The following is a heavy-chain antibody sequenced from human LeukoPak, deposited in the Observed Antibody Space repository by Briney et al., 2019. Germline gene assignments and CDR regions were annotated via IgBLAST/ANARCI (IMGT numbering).Heavy chain of an antibody. Sequence: GGSLRLSCAASGFTFSSYAMHWVRQSLGKGLEWVAVMSYDGFNKYYADSVKGRFTISRDNSKNTLYLQMNSLRAEDTAVYHCAKTKGYSYGYYFDYWGQGTLVTVFS. CDR2: MSYDGFNK. J-gene: IGHJ4*02. CDR1: GFTFSSYA. V-gene: IGHV3-30*18. D-gene: IGHD5-18*01. CDR3: AKTKGYSYGYYFDY.